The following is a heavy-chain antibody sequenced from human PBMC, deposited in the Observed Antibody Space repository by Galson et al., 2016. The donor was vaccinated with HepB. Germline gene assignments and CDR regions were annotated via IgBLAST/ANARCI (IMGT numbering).Heavy chain of an antibody. CDR2: LYYNGPT. D-gene: IGHD1/OR15-1a*01. J-gene: IGHJ4*02. CDR1: GDSVSSGTDS. Sequence: TLSLTCNVSGDSVSSGTDSWTWIRQHPGKGLEWIGHLYYNGPTYYNPSLKSRVSMFLDAYKNQLSLNLNSVTAADTAVYYCARERASGVQGTYYFDFWGQGTLVTVSS. V-gene: IGHV4-31*03. CDR3: ARERASGVQGTYYFDF.